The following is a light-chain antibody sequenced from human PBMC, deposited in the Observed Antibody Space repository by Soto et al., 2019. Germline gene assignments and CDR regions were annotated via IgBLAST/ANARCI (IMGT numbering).Light chain of an antibody. J-gene: IGLJ2*01. CDR3: QTWVTGIQV. CDR2: LNSDGSH. Sequence: QLVLTQSPSASASLGASVKLTCTLSSGHCSYAIAWHQQRPEKGPRYLMKLNSDGSHSKGDGIPDRFSGSSSGAERYLTISSLQSEDEADYYCQTWVTGIQVFGGGTKLTVL. CDR1: SGHCSYA. V-gene: IGLV4-69*01.